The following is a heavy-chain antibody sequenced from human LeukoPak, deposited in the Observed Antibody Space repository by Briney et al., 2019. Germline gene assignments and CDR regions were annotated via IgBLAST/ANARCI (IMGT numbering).Heavy chain of an antibody. J-gene: IGHJ4*02. D-gene: IGHD2-15*01. Sequence: EASVKVSCKASGGTFSSYAISWVRQAPGQGLEWMGGIIPIFGTANYAQKFQGRVTITTDESTSTAYMELSSLRSEDTAVYYCASVPSGYCSGGSCYYDYWGQGTLVTVSS. V-gene: IGHV1-69*05. CDR1: GGTFSSYA. CDR3: ASVPSGYCSGGSCYYDY. CDR2: IIPIFGTA.